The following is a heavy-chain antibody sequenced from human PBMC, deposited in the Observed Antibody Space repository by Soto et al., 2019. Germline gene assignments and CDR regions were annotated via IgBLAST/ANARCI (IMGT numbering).Heavy chain of an antibody. V-gene: IGHV4-59*01. CDR2: IYDSGSP. CDR3: ARGVRSSPPRY. D-gene: IGHD2-21*01. Sequence: SETLSLTCTISGGSISVYYWSWIRQSPGQGLEWIGYIYDSGSPYYNPSLKTRVTISADTSTNQISLKLTSATAADTAVYFCARGVRSSPPRYWGRGTLVTVSS. J-gene: IGHJ4*02. CDR1: GGSISVYY.